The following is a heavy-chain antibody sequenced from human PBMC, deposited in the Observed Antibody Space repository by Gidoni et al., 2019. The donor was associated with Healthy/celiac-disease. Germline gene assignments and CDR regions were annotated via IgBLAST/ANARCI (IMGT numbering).Heavy chain of an antibody. Sequence: QVQLQESGPGLVKPSETLSLTCAVSGYSLSSGYYWGWIRRPPGQGLGWIGSIYHSGSTYYNPSLKSRVTISVDTSKNQFSLKLSSVTAADTAVYYCARAEYSNYVIPIDYWGQGTLVTVSS. CDR3: ARAEYSNYVIPIDY. CDR2: IYHSGST. CDR1: GYSLSSGYY. D-gene: IGHD4-4*01. J-gene: IGHJ4*02. V-gene: IGHV4-38-2*01.